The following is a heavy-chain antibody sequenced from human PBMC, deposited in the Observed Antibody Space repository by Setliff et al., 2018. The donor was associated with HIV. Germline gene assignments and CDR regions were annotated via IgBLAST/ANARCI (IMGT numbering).Heavy chain of an antibody. D-gene: IGHD6-13*01. Sequence: GASVKVSCKASGYTFTSYYMHWVRQAPGQGLEWMGIINPSSGSTTYAQKFQGIVTMTRDTSTSTVYMELSSLRSEDTAVYYCARDRAAGRISAGGIFHWGQGTLVTVS. CDR3: ARDRAAGRISAGGIFH. V-gene: IGHV1-46*01. CDR1: GYTFTSYY. J-gene: IGHJ4*02. CDR2: INPSSGST.